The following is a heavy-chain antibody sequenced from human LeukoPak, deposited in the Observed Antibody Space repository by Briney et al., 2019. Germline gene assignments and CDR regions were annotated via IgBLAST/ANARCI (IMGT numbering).Heavy chain of an antibody. CDR2: ISSSSGYI. V-gene: IGHV3-21*01. CDR3: ARDLEVAAAPDF. CDR1: GFTFSTYS. Sequence: GGSLRLSCAASGFTFSTYSMNWVRQAPGKGLEWVSSISSSSGYIYYADSVKGRFTISRGNAKNSLYLQMNSLRAEDTAVYYCARDLEVAAAPDFWGQGTLVTVSS. J-gene: IGHJ4*02. D-gene: IGHD2-15*01.